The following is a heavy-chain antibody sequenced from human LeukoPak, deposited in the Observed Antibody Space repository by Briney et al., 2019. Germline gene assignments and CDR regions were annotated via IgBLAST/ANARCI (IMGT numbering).Heavy chain of an antibody. D-gene: IGHD3-16*01. CDR2: IYRVGTT. CDR1: AFTVYNNY. V-gene: IGHV3-53*05. Sequence: PGGSLRLSCAAAAFTVYNNYMRWVRQAPGEGLEFFSLIYRVGTTPYADSVKGRFTISRDNSKNTLYLQMNSLRVEDTAVYYCANSPTLGVWGQGTLVTVSS. J-gene: IGHJ4*02. CDR3: ANSPTLGV.